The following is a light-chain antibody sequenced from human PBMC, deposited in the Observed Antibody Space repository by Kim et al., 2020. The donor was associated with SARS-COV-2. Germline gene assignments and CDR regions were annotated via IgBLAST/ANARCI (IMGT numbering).Light chain of an antibody. V-gene: IGKV3-15*01. Sequence: SWSPGEKAPPPCRASQMFSSDLAGYRQKPGQAPRLLIYVASTRSTVIPARFGGSGSGTEFPLTFGGLQSKVLAVYYGQQLKNWRTFVQGT. CDR3: QQLKNWRT. J-gene: IGKJ1*01. CDR1: QMFSSD. CDR2: VAS.